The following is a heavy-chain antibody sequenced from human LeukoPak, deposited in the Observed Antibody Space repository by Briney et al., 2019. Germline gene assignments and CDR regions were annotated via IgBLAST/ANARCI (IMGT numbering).Heavy chain of an antibody. V-gene: IGHV1-24*01. Sequence: GASVKVSCKVSGYTLTELSMHWVRQAPGKGLEWMGGFDPEDGETIYARKFQGRVTMTEDTSTDTAYMELSSLRSEDTAVYYCATLPTRGNSFIGNWFDPWGQGTLVTVSS. CDR2: FDPEDGET. J-gene: IGHJ5*02. D-gene: IGHD4-23*01. CDR3: ATLPTRGNSFIGNWFDP. CDR1: GYTLTELS.